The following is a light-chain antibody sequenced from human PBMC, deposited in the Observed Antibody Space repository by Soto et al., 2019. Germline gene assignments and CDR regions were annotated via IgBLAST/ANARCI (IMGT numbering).Light chain of an antibody. CDR3: SLYTSINTYV. V-gene: IGLV2-14*01. CDR2: EVS. Sequence: QSVLTQPASVSGSPGQSITISCTGTSSDVGGYNFVSWYQQHPGNAPKLIIHEVSNRPSGVSNRFSGSKSGNTASLTISGLQAEDEADYYCSLYTSINTYVFGTGTKLTVL. J-gene: IGLJ1*01. CDR1: SSDVGGYNF.